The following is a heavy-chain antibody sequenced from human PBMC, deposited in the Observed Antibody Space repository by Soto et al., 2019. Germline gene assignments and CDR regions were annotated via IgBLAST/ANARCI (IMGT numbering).Heavy chain of an antibody. Sequence: ASVKGYLKASGYTFTSHGISWVRQAPGQVLDCVGGISAYNGNTNYAQNLQGRVTMTTDTSTSTSYMELRNLRAVQTAVYVCARGITMRGIGRIYFYYGMAFRGQRTTVTVS. D-gene: IGHD3-22*01. CDR2: ISAYNGNT. J-gene: IGHJ6*02. CDR1: GYTFTSHG. CDR3: ARGITMRGIGRIYFYYGMAF. V-gene: IGHV1-18*01.